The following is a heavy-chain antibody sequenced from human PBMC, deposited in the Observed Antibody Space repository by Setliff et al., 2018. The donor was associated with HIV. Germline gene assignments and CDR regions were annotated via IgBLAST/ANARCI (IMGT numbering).Heavy chain of an antibody. V-gene: IGHV6-1*01. CDR1: GDSVSSDSAA. D-gene: IGHD5-18*01. Sequence: PSQTLSLTCAISGDSVSSDSAAWNLIRQSPSRGLEWLARTYYRSKWYTDYAVSVKSRITINPDTSRNQFSLQLSSVIPDDSAVYFCARGGITAYYFDHWAQGTLVTVSS. J-gene: IGHJ4*02. CDR2: TYYRSKWYT. CDR3: ARGGITAYYFDH.